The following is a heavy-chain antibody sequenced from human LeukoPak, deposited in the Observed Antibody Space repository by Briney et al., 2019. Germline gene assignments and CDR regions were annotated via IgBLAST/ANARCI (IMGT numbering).Heavy chain of an antibody. Sequence: GGSLRLSCAASGFNVRNNYMSWVRQGPGKGLEWVSVIYNAGNTDYADSVKGRFTISRDNSKNTLYLQMNSLRAEDTAVYYCAKDLSSGWPYYFDYWGQGTLVTVSS. V-gene: IGHV3-66*02. CDR2: IYNAGNT. D-gene: IGHD6-19*01. CDR1: GFNVRNNY. CDR3: AKDLSSGWPYYFDY. J-gene: IGHJ4*02.